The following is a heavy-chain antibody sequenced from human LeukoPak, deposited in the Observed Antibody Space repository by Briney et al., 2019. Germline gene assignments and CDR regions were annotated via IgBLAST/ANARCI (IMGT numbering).Heavy chain of an antibody. V-gene: IGHV3-23*01. CDR1: GFTFSSYA. CDR2: ISGSGGST. J-gene: IGHJ5*02. CDR3: AKGPYYYDSSGYYTPDWFDP. Sequence: GGTLRLSCAASGFTFSSYAMSWVRHAPGKGLEWVSAISGSGGSTYYADSVKGRFTISRDNSKNTLYLQMNSLRAEDTAVYYCAKGPYYYDSSGYYTPDWFDPWGQGTLVTVSS. D-gene: IGHD3-22*01.